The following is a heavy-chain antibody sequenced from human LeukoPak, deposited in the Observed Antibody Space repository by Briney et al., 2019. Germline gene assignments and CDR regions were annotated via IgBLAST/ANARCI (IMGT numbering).Heavy chain of an antibody. Sequence: SETLSLTCSVSGDSISGFYWSWIRQPPGKGLEWIGYIYYSGTTNYNPSLKSRVTISVDTSKSQFSLKLTSVTAADTAVYYCARGYYYDSSGYILAAFDIWGQGTMVTVSS. D-gene: IGHD3-22*01. J-gene: IGHJ3*02. V-gene: IGHV4-59*08. CDR3: ARGYYYDSSGYILAAFDI. CDR2: IYYSGTT. CDR1: GDSISGFY.